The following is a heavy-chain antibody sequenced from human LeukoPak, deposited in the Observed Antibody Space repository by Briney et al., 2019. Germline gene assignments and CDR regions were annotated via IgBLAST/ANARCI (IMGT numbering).Heavy chain of an antibody. Sequence: ASVKVSCKASGHTFGDHYMHWVRQAPGQGLEWMGWINPNSGGTKYAQRFQGRVTMTTDTSISTAYMELRRLRSGDTAVYYCARVLLRTGIPEGFDPWGQGTLVTVSS. CDR3: ARVLLRTGIPEGFDP. CDR1: GHTFGDHY. V-gene: IGHV1-2*02. CDR2: INPNSGGT. D-gene: IGHD1-14*01. J-gene: IGHJ5*02.